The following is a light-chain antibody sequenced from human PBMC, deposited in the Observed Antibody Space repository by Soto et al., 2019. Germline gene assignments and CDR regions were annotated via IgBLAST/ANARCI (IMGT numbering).Light chain of an antibody. CDR3: SLYTSENTYV. CDR1: SSDIGAYDY. CDR2: EVN. J-gene: IGLJ1*01. Sequence: QSVLTQPASLSGSPGQSITISCTGTSSDIGAYDYVSWFQQHPGKAPKLMISEVNNRPSGIPDRFSGSKSGTSATLGITGFQTGDEADYYCSLYTSENTYVFGTGTKVTVL. V-gene: IGLV2-14*01.